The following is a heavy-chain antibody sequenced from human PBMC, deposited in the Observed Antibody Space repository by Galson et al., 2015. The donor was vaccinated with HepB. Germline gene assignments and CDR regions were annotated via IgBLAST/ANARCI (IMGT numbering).Heavy chain of an antibody. CDR1: GDSVSSNSAA. D-gene: IGHD3-3*01. CDR2: TYYRSKWYN. CDR3: ARSPTPYYDFWSGYYVYGMDV. Sequence: CAISGDSVSSNSAAWNWIRQSPSRGLEWLGRTYYRSKWYNDYAVSVKSRITINPDTSKNQFSLQLNSVTPEDTAVYYCARSPTPYYDFWSGYYVYGMDVWGQGTAVTVSS. J-gene: IGHJ6*02. V-gene: IGHV6-1*01.